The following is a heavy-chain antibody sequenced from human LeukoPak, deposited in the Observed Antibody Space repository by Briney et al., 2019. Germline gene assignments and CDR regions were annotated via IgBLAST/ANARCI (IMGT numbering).Heavy chain of an antibody. CDR3: ARGPRLDSSGWYYGAFDI. V-gene: IGHV1-2*06. Sequence: ASVKVSCKASGYTFTGYYIHWVRQAPGQGLEWMGRINPNSGGADYALKFQGRVSMTRDTSISTAYMELSSLRSDDTAVYYCARGPRLDSSGWYYGAFDIWGQGTMVTVS. D-gene: IGHD6-19*01. CDR1: GYTFTGYY. CDR2: INPNSGGA. J-gene: IGHJ3*02.